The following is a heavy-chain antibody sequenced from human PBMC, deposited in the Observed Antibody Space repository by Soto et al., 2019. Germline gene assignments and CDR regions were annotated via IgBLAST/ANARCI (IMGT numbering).Heavy chain of an antibody. CDR2: VFYTGSA. CDR1: GGSIRGSDDY. D-gene: IGHD2-8*02. CDR3: AKTPTGYYDS. J-gene: IGHJ4*02. Sequence: QLHLQESGPRLVKPSETLSLTCSVSGGSIRGSDDYWGWIRQSPGKGLEYIGGVFYTGSAYYNPSFKSRVSIVADTSTNRFFLNLKSVTATDTGVYYCAKTPTGYYDSWGQGILVTVSS. V-gene: IGHV4-39*02.